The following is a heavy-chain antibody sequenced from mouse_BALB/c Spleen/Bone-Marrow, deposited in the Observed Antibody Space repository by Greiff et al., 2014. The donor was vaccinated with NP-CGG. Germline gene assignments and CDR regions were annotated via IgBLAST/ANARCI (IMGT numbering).Heavy chain of an antibody. CDR1: GFSLTGYG. CDR3: AKLIYHDYGYQPMDY. Sequence: QVQLKESGPGLVAPSESLSITCTVSGFSLTGYGVNWVRQPPGKGLEWLGLIWGDGSTDYTSNLKSRLSVSKDNFKSQVFLKMHSLITDDTATYYCAKLIYHDYGYQPMDYWGQGTSVTVSS. J-gene: IGHJ4*01. CDR2: IWGDGST. V-gene: IGHV2-6-7*01. D-gene: IGHD2-4*01.